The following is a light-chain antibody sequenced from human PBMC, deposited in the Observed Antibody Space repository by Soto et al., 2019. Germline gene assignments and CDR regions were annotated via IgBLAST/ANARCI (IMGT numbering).Light chain of an antibody. CDR1: QGIDNY. J-gene: IGKJ4*01. Sequence: DIQMTQSPSSLSASVGDRVTITCRASQGIDNYFAWFQQKAGKAPKPLIYGASTLLSGVPSNFSGSASGTDITLTISSLQPEDLATYYCLQYRASPSTFGGGTKVDIK. V-gene: IGKV1-16*02. CDR3: LQYRASPST. CDR2: GAS.